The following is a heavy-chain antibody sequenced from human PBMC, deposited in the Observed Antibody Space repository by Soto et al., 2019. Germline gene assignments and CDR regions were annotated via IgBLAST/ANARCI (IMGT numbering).Heavy chain of an antibody. J-gene: IGHJ4*02. CDR2: IYYSGST. CDR3: ARGGSLGKYYFDY. CDR1: GCSISSGDYY. V-gene: IGHV4-30-4*01. D-gene: IGHD3-3*02. Sequence: PSETLSLTCPVSGCSISSGDYYWSWIRQPPGKGLEWIGYIYYSGSTYYNPSLKSRVTISVDTSKNQFSLKLSSVTAADTAVYYCARGGSLGKYYFDYWGQGTLVTVSS.